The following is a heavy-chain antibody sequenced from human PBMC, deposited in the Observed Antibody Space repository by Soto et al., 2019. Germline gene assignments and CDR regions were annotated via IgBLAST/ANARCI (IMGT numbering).Heavy chain of an antibody. CDR3: AALVTAMVYWYFDL. CDR1: GGSISSGDYY. Sequence: QVQLQESGPGLVKPSQTLSLTCTVSGGSISSGDYYWSWIRQPPGKGLEWIGYIYYSGSTYYNPSLQSRVNLSVATSKHQLPLKLSSVAAADTAVYYCAALVTAMVYWYFDLWGRGTLVTVSS. V-gene: IGHV4-30-4*01. J-gene: IGHJ2*01. CDR2: IYYSGST. D-gene: IGHD5-18*01.